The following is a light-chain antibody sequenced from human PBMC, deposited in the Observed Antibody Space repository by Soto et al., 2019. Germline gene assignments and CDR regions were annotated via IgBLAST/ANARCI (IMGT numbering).Light chain of an antibody. CDR3: QQYNNWPYT. Sequence: EIVMTQSPATLPVSRGERATLSCRASQSVSRNLAWYQQKPGQAPRLLIYGSSTRATGIPARFSGSRSGTEFTLTISSLQSEDVAVYYCQQYNNWPYTFGQGTKLEIK. CDR1: QSVSRN. J-gene: IGKJ2*01. CDR2: GSS. V-gene: IGKV3-15*01.